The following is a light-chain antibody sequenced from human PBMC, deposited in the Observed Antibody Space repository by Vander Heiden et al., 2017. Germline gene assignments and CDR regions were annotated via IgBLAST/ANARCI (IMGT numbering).Light chain of an antibody. CDR1: QSVSSY. CDR2: DAS. V-gene: IGKV3-11*01. Sequence: EIVLTQSPATLSLSPGERATLSCRASQSVSSYLAWYQQKSGQAPRLLIYDASNRATGIPARFSGSGSGTDFTLTISSLEPEDFAVYYCQQRSRWPPYTFGQGTKLE. CDR3: QQRSRWPPYT. J-gene: IGKJ2*01.